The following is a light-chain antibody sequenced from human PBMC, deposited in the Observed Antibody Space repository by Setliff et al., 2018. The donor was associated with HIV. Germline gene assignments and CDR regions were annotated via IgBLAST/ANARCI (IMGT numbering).Light chain of an antibody. Sequence: QSVLTQPPSVSGAPGQRVTISCTGSNSNIGAGYDVHWYQQLPGTVPRLLIYLNSNRPSGVPDRFSGSKSGTSASLAITGLQAEDEADYYCQSYDSSLSGSYVFGTGTKVTVL. V-gene: IGLV1-40*01. CDR3: QSYDSSLSGSYV. J-gene: IGLJ1*01. CDR1: NSNIGAGYD. CDR2: LNS.